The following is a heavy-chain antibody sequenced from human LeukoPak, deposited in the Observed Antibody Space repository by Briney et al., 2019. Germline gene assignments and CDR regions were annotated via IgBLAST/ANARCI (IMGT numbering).Heavy chain of an antibody. CDR2: ISGSGGST. CDR1: GFTFSSYA. Sequence: GGSLRLSCAASGFTFSSYAMSWVRQAPGKGLEWVSAISGSGGSTFYADSVKGRFTISRDYSKNTVYLQMNTLRAEDTAVYYCAKAGSGWYAPYWGQGTLVTVSS. J-gene: IGHJ4*02. D-gene: IGHD6-19*01. V-gene: IGHV3-23*01. CDR3: AKAGSGWYAPY.